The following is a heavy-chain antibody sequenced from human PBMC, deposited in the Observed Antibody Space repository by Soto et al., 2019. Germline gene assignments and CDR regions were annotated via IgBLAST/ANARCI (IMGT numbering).Heavy chain of an antibody. CDR1: GFTFSSYG. J-gene: IGHJ3*02. V-gene: IGHV3-30*18. CDR3: AKEAARRYLRAFDI. Sequence: QVQLVESGGGVVQPGRSLRLSCAASGFTFSSYGMHWVRQAPGKGLEGGAVISYDGSNKYYADSVKGRFTISRDNSKNTLYLQMNSVRAEDTAVYYCAKEAARRYLRAFDIWGQGTMVTVSS. CDR2: ISYDGSNK. D-gene: IGHD6-6*01.